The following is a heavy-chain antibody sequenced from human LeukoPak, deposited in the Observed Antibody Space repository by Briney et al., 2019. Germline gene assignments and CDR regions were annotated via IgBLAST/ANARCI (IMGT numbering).Heavy chain of an antibody. J-gene: IGHJ4*02. CDR1: GYTFTSYG. CDR3: ARRVFSGWGYYFDY. CDR2: INPKSGGT. D-gene: IGHD6-19*01. V-gene: IGHV1-2*02. Sequence: VASVKVSCKASGYTFTSYGISWVRQAPGQGLEWMGWINPKSGGTNYAQKFQGRVTMTRDTSISTAYMELSSLRSDDTAIYYCARRVFSGWGYYFDYWGQGTLVTVSS.